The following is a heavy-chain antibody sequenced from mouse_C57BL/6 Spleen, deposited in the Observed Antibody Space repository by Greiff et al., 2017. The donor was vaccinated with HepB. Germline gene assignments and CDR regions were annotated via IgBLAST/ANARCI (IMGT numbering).Heavy chain of an antibody. Sequence: EVMLVESGGDLVKPGGSLKLSCAASGFTFSSYGMSWVRQTPDKRLEWVATISSGGSYTYYPDSVKGRFTISRDHAKNTLYLQMSSLKSEDTGMYYCARGGITTVVAFDYWGQGTTRTVAS. CDR2: ISSGGSYT. V-gene: IGHV5-6*01. CDR1: GFTFSSYG. D-gene: IGHD1-1*01. CDR3: ARGGITTVVAFDY. J-gene: IGHJ2*01.